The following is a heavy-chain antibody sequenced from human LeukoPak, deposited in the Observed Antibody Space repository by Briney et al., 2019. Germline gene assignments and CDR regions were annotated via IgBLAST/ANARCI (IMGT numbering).Heavy chain of an antibody. Sequence: GGSLSLSCAASGYPFSSFSMNWVRQAPGKGLEWVSYISSTSSNIYYADSVQGRFTVSRDNVKNSLYLQMNSLRDDDTAVYYCARDLISGHYTFDYWGQGTLVTVSS. V-gene: IGHV3-48*02. D-gene: IGHD1-26*01. CDR1: GYPFSSFS. CDR3: ARDLISGHYTFDY. J-gene: IGHJ4*02. CDR2: ISSTSSNI.